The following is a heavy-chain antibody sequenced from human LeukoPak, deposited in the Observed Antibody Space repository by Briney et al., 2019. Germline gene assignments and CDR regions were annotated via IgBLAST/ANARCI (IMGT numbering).Heavy chain of an antibody. D-gene: IGHD6-19*01. CDR2: IGTRGGT. CDR1: GFDFSFND. J-gene: IGHJ4*02. Sequence: GGSLRLSCAASGFDFSFNDMHWVRQAPGKALEWLSGIGTRGGTYYLGSVKGRFTISRDDAKNSLYLQMTSLRAGDTAVYYCAKAAEQWLGHFDYWGQGTLVTVSS. CDR3: AKAAEQWLGHFDY. V-gene: IGHV3-13*01.